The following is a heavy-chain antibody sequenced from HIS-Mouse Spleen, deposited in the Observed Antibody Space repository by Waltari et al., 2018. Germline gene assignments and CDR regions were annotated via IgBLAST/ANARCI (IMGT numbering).Heavy chain of an antibody. CDR2: ISSRSSTI. CDR1: GFTFSSYR. V-gene: IGHV3-48*01. Sequence: EVQLVESGGGLVQPGGSLRLSCAASGFTFSSYRMHWVPQAPGKGLEWVSYISSRSSTIYYADSVKGRFTISRDNAKNSLYLQMNSLRAEDTAVYYCARGPYIVGATTGIDYWGQGTLVTVSS. CDR3: ARGPYIVGATTGIDY. J-gene: IGHJ4*02. D-gene: IGHD1-26*01.